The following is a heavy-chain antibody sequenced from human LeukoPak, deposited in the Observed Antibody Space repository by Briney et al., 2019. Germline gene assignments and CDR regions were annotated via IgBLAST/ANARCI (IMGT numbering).Heavy chain of an antibody. CDR2: IYYSGST. CDR1: GGSISSYY. Sequence: PSETLSLTCTVSGGSISSYYWSWIRQPPGKGLEWIGYIYYSGSTNYNPSLKSRVTISVDTSKNQFSLKLSSVTAADTAVYYCAGAYYYGSGSYYPYYYYGMDVWGQGTTVTVSS. D-gene: IGHD3-10*01. V-gene: IGHV4-59*08. CDR3: AGAYYYGSGSYYPYYYYGMDV. J-gene: IGHJ6*02.